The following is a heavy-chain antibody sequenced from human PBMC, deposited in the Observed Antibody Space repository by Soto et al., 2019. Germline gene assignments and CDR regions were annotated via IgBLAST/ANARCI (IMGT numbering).Heavy chain of an antibody. V-gene: IGHV3-23*01. Sequence: GGSLRLSCAASGFTFSSYAMSWVRQAPGKGLEWVSAISGSGGSTYYADSVKGRFTISRDNSKNTLYLQMNSLRAEDTAVYYCAKDSGAPEGSYYDSSGYYYFTYFDYWGQGTLVTVSS. CDR2: ISGSGGST. J-gene: IGHJ4*02. CDR1: GFTFSSYA. D-gene: IGHD3-22*01. CDR3: AKDSGAPEGSYYDSSGYYYFTYFDY.